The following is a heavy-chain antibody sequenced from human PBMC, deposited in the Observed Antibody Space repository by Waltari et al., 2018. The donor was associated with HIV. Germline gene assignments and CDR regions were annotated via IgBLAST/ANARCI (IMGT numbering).Heavy chain of an antibody. J-gene: IGHJ4*02. CDR2: ISYDGSNK. CDR3: ARDPYYYDSSGYLCYFDY. Sequence: QAPGKGLEWVAVISYDGSNKYYADSVKGRFTISRDNSKNTLYLQMNSLRAEDTAVYYCARDPYYYDSSGYLCYFDYWGQGTLVTVSS. V-gene: IGHV3-30-3*01. D-gene: IGHD3-22*01.